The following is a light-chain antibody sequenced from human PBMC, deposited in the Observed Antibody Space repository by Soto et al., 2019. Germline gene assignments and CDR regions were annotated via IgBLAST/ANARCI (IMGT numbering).Light chain of an antibody. J-gene: IGKJ2*01. CDR1: QSISSE. Sequence: EIVMTQSPATLSVSPGESATLSCRASQSISSELAWYQQKPGQPPRLLIYGASTRATGVPARFTGSGSGSDFTRTIRGLQSEDFAVYYCQQGHNWPLTFGQGTRLEI. V-gene: IGKV3-15*01. CDR3: QQGHNWPLT. CDR2: GAS.